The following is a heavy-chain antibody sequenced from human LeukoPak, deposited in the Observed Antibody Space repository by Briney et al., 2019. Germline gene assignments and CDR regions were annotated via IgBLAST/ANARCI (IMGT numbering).Heavy chain of an antibody. D-gene: IGHD3-16*01. CDR2: IYHSGNT. CDR3: ARVAVFGRSSNYYYMDV. Sequence: PSETLSPTCAVSGYSISSGYYWGWIRQPPGKGLEWIGCIYHSGNTYYNPSLKSRVTISVDTSKNQFSLKLSSVTAADTAVYYCARVAVFGRSSNYYYMDVWGKGTTVTVSS. CDR1: GYSISSGYY. V-gene: IGHV4-38-2*01. J-gene: IGHJ6*03.